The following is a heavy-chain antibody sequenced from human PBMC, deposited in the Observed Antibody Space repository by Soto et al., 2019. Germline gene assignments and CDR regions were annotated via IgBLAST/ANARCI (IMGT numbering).Heavy chain of an antibody. Sequence: QVQLVQSGADVKTPGASVRVSCKASGYTFTGYYVHWVREAPGQGLEWMGWINPETGGTSCAQKFQGRVTWSRDTSSNTAYLELSRLRFDDAAVYFCARERYQVISDGMDVWGQGTTVTVSS. D-gene: IGHD2-2*01. CDR1: GYTFTGYY. V-gene: IGHV1-2*02. CDR2: INPETGGT. J-gene: IGHJ6*02. CDR3: ARERYQVISDGMDV.